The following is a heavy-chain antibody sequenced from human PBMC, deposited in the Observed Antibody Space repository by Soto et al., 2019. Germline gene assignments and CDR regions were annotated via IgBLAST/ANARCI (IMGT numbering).Heavy chain of an antibody. Sequence: EVQLLESVGGVAQPGGSLVLSGEASRFTFSSYAMSCVHQAPGKGLEWVSCISGGGTDAYYAYSVKGRFTISRYNSENTLYLPMSSLRGEDTAVYYCARSLFLASTDTEPFDYWGQGALVTVSS. CDR3: ARSLFLASTDTEPFDY. CDR1: RFTFSSYA. J-gene: IGHJ4*02. V-gene: IGHV3-23*01. D-gene: IGHD3-3*02. CDR2: ISGGGTDA.